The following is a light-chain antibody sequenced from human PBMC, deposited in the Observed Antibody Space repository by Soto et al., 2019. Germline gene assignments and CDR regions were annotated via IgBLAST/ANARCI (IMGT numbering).Light chain of an antibody. CDR1: QGIRDD. CDR3: LQDYYSPYT. Sequence: AIQMTQSPSSLSASVGDRVTITCRASQGIRDDLAWYQQRPGKAPKLLIYAASNLQSGVPSRFSGSGSGTVFPLIISSLQPDYVATYCWLQDYYSPYTFGQGTKLEIK. J-gene: IGKJ2*01. V-gene: IGKV1-6*01. CDR2: AAS.